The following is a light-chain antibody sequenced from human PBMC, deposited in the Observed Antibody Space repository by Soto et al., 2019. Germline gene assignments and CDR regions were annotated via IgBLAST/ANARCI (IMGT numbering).Light chain of an antibody. J-gene: IGLJ2*01. CDR1: SSNIGAGYD. CDR3: QSYDSSLSVVV. V-gene: IGLV1-40*01. CDR2: GNS. Sequence: QSVLTPPPSVSGAPGQRVTISCTGSSSNIGAGYDVHWYQQLPGTAPKLLIYGNSNRPSGVPDRFSGSKSGTSASLAITGLQHDEEADYYCQSYDSSLSVVVFGGGTKLTVL.